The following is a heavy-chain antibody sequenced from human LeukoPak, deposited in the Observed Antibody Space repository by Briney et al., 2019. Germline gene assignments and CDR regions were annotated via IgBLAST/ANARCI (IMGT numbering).Heavy chain of an antibody. D-gene: IGHD6-13*01. Sequence: GGSLRLSCAASGFTFSSYGMHWVRQAPGKGLEWVAVISYDGSNKYYADSVKGRFTISRDNSKNTLYLQMNSLRAEDTAVYYCAKDSSSWFTTIAVLDYWGQGTLVTVSS. J-gene: IGHJ4*02. V-gene: IGHV3-30*18. CDR3: AKDSSSWFTTIAVLDY. CDR2: ISYDGSNK. CDR1: GFTFSSYG.